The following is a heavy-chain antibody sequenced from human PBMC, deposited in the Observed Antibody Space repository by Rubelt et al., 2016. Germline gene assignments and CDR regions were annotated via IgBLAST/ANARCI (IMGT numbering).Heavy chain of an antibody. J-gene: IGHJ4*02. Sequence: GKGLEWVAVIWYDGSNKYYADSVKGRFTISRDNSKNTLYLQMNSLRAEDTAVYYCARDSSSWTFDYWGQGTLVTVSS. V-gene: IGHV3-33*01. D-gene: IGHD6-13*01. CDR2: IWYDGSNK. CDR3: ARDSSSWTFDY.